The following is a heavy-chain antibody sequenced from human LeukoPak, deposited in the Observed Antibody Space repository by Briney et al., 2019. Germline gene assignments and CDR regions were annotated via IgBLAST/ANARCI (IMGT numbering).Heavy chain of an antibody. CDR1: GFTFSSYW. J-gene: IGHJ6*03. D-gene: IGHD3-16*01. CDR3: ARVGDGWVYYYYMDV. CDR2: IKQDGSEK. Sequence: PGGSLRLSCAASGFTFSSYWMSWVRQAPGKGLEWVANIKQDGSEKYYVDSVKGRFTISRDNAKNSLYLQMNSLRAEDTAVYYCARVGDGWVYYYYMDVCGKGTTVTVSS. V-gene: IGHV3-7*01.